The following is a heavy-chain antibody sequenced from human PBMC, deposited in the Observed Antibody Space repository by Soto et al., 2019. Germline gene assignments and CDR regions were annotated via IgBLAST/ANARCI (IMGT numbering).Heavy chain of an antibody. CDR1: GFTFSSYA. V-gene: IGHV3-23*01. Sequence: EVQLLESGGGLVQPGGSLRLSCAASGFTFSSYAMSWVRQAPGKGLEWVSAISGSGGSTYYADSVKGRFTISRDNSKNTLYLQMNSLRAEDTAVYYCAANRGDNYYYGMDVWGQGTTVTVSS. D-gene: IGHD2-21*01. J-gene: IGHJ6*02. CDR2: ISGSGGST. CDR3: AANRGDNYYYGMDV.